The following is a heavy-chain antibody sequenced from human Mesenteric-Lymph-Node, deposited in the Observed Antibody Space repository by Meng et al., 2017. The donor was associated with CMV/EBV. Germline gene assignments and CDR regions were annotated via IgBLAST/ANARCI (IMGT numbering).Heavy chain of an antibody. CDR3: ASYDYSNYNYFDY. Sequence: GESLKISCAASGFTFSSYSMNWVRQAPGKGLEWVSSISSSSSYIYYADSVKGRFTISRDNSKNTLYLQMNSLRAEDTAVYFCASYDYSNYNYFDYWGQGTLVTVSS. CDR2: ISSSSSYI. J-gene: IGHJ4*02. V-gene: IGHV3-21*01. CDR1: GFTFSSYS. D-gene: IGHD4-11*01.